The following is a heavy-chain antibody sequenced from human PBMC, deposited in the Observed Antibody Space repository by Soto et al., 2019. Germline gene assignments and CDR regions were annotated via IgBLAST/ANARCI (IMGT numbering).Heavy chain of an antibody. CDR2: INAGNGNT. Sequence: QVQLVQSGAEVKKPGASVKVSCKASGYTFTSYAMHWVRQAPGQRLEWMGWINAGNGNTKYSQKFQGRVTITRDTSASTAYVALRRLRSEDTAVYYCAGDIWFGKPPGGAGKHWGQGTLVTVS. J-gene: IGHJ1*01. CDR3: AGDIWFGKPPGGAGKH. CDR1: GYTFTSYA. D-gene: IGHD3-10*01. V-gene: IGHV1-3*01.